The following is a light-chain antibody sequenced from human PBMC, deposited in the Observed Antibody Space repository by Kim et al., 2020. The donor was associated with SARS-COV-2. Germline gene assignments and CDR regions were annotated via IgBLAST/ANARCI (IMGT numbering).Light chain of an antibody. J-gene: IGLJ2*01. CDR1: SSDVGGYNY. Sequence: QSALTQPRSVSASPGQSVTISCTGTSSDVGGYNYVSWYQQHPGKAPKLRIYDVNDRPSGVPDRFSGSKSGNTASLTISGLQAEDEADYYCCSYAGGYSHVLFGGGTQLNVL. CDR2: DVN. V-gene: IGLV2-11*01. CDR3: CSYAGGYSHVL.